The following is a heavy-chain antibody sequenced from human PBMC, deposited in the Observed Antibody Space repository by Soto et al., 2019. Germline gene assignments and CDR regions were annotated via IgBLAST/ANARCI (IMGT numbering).Heavy chain of an antibody. D-gene: IGHD3-10*01. V-gene: IGHV3-15*07. J-gene: IGHJ4*02. CDR2: IKSKTDGGKN. CDR3: TTDRATGSDG. CDR1: GFTFSNAW. Sequence: GGSLRLSCAASGFTFSNAWMNWVRQAPGKGLEWVGRIKSKTDGGKNDYAAPVKGRFTISRDDSKNTLYLQMNSLKTEDTAVYYCTTDRATGSDGWGQGTLVTVSS.